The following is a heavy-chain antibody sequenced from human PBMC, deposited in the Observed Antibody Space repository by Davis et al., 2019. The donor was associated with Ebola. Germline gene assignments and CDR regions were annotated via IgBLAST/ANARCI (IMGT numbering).Heavy chain of an antibody. D-gene: IGHD3-10*01. CDR2: ISNSSSTI. Sequence: GESLKISCAASGFTFSSYSMNWVRQAPGKGLEWVSYISNSSSTIYYADSVKGRFTISRDNAKNSLYLQMNSLRDEDTAVYYCARADYGSGSSYGMDVWGKGTTVTVSS. J-gene: IGHJ6*04. CDR1: GFTFSSYS. V-gene: IGHV3-48*02. CDR3: ARADYGSGSSYGMDV.